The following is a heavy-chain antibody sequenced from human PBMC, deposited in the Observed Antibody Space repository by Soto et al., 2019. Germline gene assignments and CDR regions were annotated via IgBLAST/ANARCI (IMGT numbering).Heavy chain of an antibody. CDR2: IKSKTDGGTT. CDR1: GFTFSNAW. Sequence: GSLRLSCAASGFTFSNAWMSWVRQAPGKGLEWVGRIKSKTDGGTTDYAAPVKGRFTISRDDSKNTLYLQMNSLKTEDTAVYYCTACIVVVPAAAFDYWGQGTLVTVSS. J-gene: IGHJ4*02. CDR3: TACIVVVPAAAFDY. D-gene: IGHD2-2*01. V-gene: IGHV3-15*01.